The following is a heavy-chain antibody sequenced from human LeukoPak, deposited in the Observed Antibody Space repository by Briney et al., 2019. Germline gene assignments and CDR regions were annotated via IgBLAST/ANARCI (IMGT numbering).Heavy chain of an antibody. D-gene: IGHD4-17*01. CDR3: AGTLQIRTVTTDY. CDR1: GGSISSGGYS. V-gene: IGHV4-31*03. CDR2: IYYSGST. Sequence: SETLSLTCTVSGGSISSGGYSWSWIRQHPGKGLEWIGYIYYSGSTYYNPSLKSRVTISVDTSKNQFSLKLSSVTAADTAVYYCAGTLQIRTVTTDYWGQGTLVTVSS. J-gene: IGHJ4*02.